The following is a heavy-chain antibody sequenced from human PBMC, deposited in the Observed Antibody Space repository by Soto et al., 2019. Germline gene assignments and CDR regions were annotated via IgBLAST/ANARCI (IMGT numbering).Heavy chain of an antibody. CDR3: ARHPLGSQVVPGGDV. J-gene: IGHJ6*02. CDR1: GCSFTSYW. D-gene: IGHD2-2*01. Sequence: PXESLKISCKGSGCSFTSYWISWVRQMPGKGLEWMGRIDPSDSYTNYSPSFQGHVTISADKSISTAYLQWSSLKASDTATYYCARHPLGSQVVPGGDVWGQGTTVTVSS. CDR2: IDPSDSYT. V-gene: IGHV5-10-1*01.